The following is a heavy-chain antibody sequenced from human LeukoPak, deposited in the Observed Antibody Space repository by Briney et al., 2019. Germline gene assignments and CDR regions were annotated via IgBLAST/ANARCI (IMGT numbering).Heavy chain of an antibody. J-gene: IGHJ6*02. CDR2: VAYNGNSK. CDR3: ARPGGYQANYYFYALDV. Sequence: GRSLRPSYPPSGSTFSSYSTVCVRQAAGNWLGWLAVVAYNGNSKYYADSVKGRFTISRDNSKNTLYLQMNSLRPEDTAVYYCARPGGYQANYYFYALDVWGQGTTVTVSS. D-gene: IGHD3-16*01. V-gene: IGHV3-30-3*01. CDR1: GSTFSSYS.